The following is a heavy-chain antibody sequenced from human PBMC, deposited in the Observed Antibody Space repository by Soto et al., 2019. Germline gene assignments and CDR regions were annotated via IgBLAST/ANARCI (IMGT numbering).Heavy chain of an antibody. J-gene: IGHJ2*01. D-gene: IGHD2-2*01. V-gene: IGHV1-18*01. CDR2: INGYNGDA. Sequence: QVQLVQSGGEVKNPGASVKVSCQASGYTFSNYGISWVRQAPGQGLEWMGWINGYNGDANYAQNLQGRVTVTTDTSTNTVYMEVRSLRFDDTAVYYCARDLRSTDYYFDLWGRGTLVIVSS. CDR3: ARDLRSTDYYFDL. CDR1: GYTFSNYG.